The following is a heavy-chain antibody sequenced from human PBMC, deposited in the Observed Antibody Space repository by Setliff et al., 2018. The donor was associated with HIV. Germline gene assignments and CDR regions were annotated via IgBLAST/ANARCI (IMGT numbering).Heavy chain of an antibody. Sequence: SETLSLTCTVSGGSISSGGYYWTWVRQHPGEGLEWIGYISYSGSTNYNPSLKSRVTISVDTSKNQFSLKLSSVTAADTAVYYCARWREMEGDYFDYWGQGTLVTVS. CDR2: ISYSGST. D-gene: IGHD2-21*01. CDR3: ARWREMEGDYFDY. J-gene: IGHJ4*02. CDR1: GGSISSGGYY. V-gene: IGHV4-61*08.